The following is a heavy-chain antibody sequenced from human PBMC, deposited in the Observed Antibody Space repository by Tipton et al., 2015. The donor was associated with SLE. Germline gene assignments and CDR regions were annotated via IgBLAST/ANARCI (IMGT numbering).Heavy chain of an antibody. V-gene: IGHV4-38-2*01. CDR2: IYQSGST. CDR3: ASITIFGVVRF. D-gene: IGHD3-3*01. CDR1: GYSISSGYY. J-gene: IGHJ4*02. Sequence: TLSLTCAVSGYSISSGYYWGWIRQPPGKGLEWIGSIYQSGSTNYNPSLKSRVTISVDTSKNQFSLKLSSVTAADTAVYYCASITIFGVVRFGGQGTLVTVSS.